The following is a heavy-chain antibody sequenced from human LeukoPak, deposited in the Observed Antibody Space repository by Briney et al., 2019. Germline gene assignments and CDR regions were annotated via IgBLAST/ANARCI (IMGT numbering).Heavy chain of an antibody. Sequence: SQTLSLTCTVSGGSISSGSYYWSWIRQPAGKGLEWIGRIYTSGSTNYNPSLKSRVTISVDTSKNQFSLKLSSVTAADTAVYYCARGGTGGKQWRPLYYYYMDVWGKGTTVTISS. V-gene: IGHV4-61*02. J-gene: IGHJ6*03. D-gene: IGHD6-19*01. CDR3: ARGGTGGKQWRPLYYYYMDV. CDR2: IYTSGST. CDR1: GGSISSGSYY.